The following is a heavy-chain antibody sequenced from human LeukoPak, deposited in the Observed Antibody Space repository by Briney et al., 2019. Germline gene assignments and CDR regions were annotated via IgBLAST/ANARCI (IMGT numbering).Heavy chain of an antibody. Sequence: SETLSLTCTVSGGSISSSSYYWGWIRQPPGKGLEWTGSIYYSGSTYYNPSLKSRVTISVDTSKNQFSLKLSSVTAADTAVYYCARRLEWEPFDYWGQGTLVTVSS. D-gene: IGHD1-26*01. CDR3: ARRLEWEPFDY. V-gene: IGHV4-39*01. CDR2: IYYSGST. CDR1: GGSISSSSYY. J-gene: IGHJ4*02.